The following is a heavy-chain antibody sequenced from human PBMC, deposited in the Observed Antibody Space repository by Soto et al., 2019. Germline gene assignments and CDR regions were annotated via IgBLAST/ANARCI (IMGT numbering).Heavy chain of an antibody. CDR1: GFIFRSYE. J-gene: IGHJ4*02. V-gene: IGHV3-48*03. Sequence: PVGSLRLSCVASGFIFRSYEMNWVRQAPGKGLEYVSFINTSGGTRAHADSVKGRFTVSRDNAQNSLHLQMDNLRAEDTGVYYCVRGSSIHSTNWIYYFDSWGPGTRVTVSS. CDR2: INTSGGTR. CDR3: VRGSSIHSTNWIYYFDS. D-gene: IGHD2-2*01.